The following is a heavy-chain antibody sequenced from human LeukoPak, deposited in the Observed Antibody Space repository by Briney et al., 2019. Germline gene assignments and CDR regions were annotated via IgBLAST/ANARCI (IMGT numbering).Heavy chain of an antibody. J-gene: IGHJ4*02. D-gene: IGHD1-26*01. CDR3: TRLDGGSYRFDY. CDR2: IRSKANSYAT. CDR1: GFTFSGSA. V-gene: IGHV3-73*01. Sequence: PGGSLRLSCAASGFTFSGSAMHWVRQASGKGLEWVGRIRSKANSYATAYAASVKGRFTISRDDSKNTAYLQMNSLKTEDTAVYYCTRLDGGSYRFDYWGQGTLVTVSS.